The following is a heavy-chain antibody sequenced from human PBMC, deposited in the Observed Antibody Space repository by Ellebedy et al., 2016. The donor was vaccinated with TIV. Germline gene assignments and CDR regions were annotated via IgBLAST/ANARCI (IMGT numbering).Heavy chain of an antibody. CDR2: IKQDGSEK. J-gene: IGHJ4*02. CDR3: AKLSSSWYEADY. Sequence: GESLKISXAASGFTFSSYWMSWVRQAPGKGLEWVANIKQDGSEKYYVDSVKGRFTISRDNSKNTLYLQMNSLRAEDTAVYYCAKLSSSWYEADYWGQGTLVTVSS. CDR1: GFTFSSYW. D-gene: IGHD6-13*01. V-gene: IGHV3-7*03.